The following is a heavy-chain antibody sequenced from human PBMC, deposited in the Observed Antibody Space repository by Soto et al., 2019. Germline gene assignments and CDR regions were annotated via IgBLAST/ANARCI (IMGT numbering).Heavy chain of an antibody. J-gene: IGHJ4*02. CDR3: ASRTVYDFWSGYPSPKNDY. Sequence: PSETLSLTCTVSGGSISSSSYYWGWIRQPPGKGLEWIGSIYYSGSTYYNPSLKSRVTISVDTSKNQFSLKLSSVTAADTAVYYCASRTVYDFWSGYPSPKNDYWGQGTLVTVSS. CDR1: GGSISSSSYY. CDR2: IYYSGST. V-gene: IGHV4-39*01. D-gene: IGHD3-3*01.